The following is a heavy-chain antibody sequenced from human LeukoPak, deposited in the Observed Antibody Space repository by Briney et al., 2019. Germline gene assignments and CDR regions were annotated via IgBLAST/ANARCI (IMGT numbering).Heavy chain of an antibody. CDR2: IYHSGST. D-gene: IGHD2-21*02. CDR1: GGSISSGGYY. CDR3: AREFVDWWGPNFDY. Sequence: SETLSLTCTVSGGSISSGGYYWSWIRQPPGKGLEWIGYIYHSGSTYYNPSLKSRVTISVDRSKNQFSLKLSSVTAADTAVYYCAREFVDWWGPNFDYWGQGTLVTVSS. J-gene: IGHJ4*02. V-gene: IGHV4-30-2*01.